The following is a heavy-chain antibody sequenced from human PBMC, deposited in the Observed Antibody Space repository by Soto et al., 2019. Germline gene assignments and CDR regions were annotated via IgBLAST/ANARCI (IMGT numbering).Heavy chain of an antibody. CDR3: TTEGSNLRPELLTGDFDY. D-gene: IGHD2-15*01. J-gene: IGHJ4*02. CDR1: GFTFSNAW. Sequence: EVQLVESGGGLVKPGGSLRLSCAASGFTFSNAWMSWVRQAPGKGLEWVGRIKSKTDGGTTDYAAPVKGRFTISRDDSKNTLYLQMNSLKTEDTAVYYCTTEGSNLRPELLTGDFDYWGQGTLVTVSS. V-gene: IGHV3-15*01. CDR2: IKSKTDGGTT.